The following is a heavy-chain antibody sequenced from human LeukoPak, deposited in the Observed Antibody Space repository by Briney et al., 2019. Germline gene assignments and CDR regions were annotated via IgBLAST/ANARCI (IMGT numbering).Heavy chain of an antibody. CDR3: ARLAPYSSGWYRFFDY. CDR2: INHSGST. J-gene: IGHJ4*02. CDR1: GGSFSGYY. Sequence: SETLSLTCAVYGGSFSGYYWSWIRQPPGKGLEWIGEINHSGSTNYNPSLKSRVTISVDTSKNQFSLKLSSVTAADTAVYYCARLAPYSSGWYRFFDYWGQGTLVTVSS. D-gene: IGHD6-19*01. V-gene: IGHV4-34*01.